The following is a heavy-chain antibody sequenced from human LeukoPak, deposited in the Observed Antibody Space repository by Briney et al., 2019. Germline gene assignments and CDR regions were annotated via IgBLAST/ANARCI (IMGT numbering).Heavy chain of an antibody. CDR1: GFTFDNNA. V-gene: IGHV3-23*01. CDR2: NSGGGGNT. Sequence: GGSLRLSCAASGFTFDNNAMTWVRQAPGEGLEWVSANSGGGGNTYYADSVKGRFTISRDNSKSTLYLQLNSLRAEDTAVYYCAKQSTASGSWDYWGQGTLLTVSS. J-gene: IGHJ4*02. CDR3: AKQSTASGSWDY. D-gene: IGHD2-21*01.